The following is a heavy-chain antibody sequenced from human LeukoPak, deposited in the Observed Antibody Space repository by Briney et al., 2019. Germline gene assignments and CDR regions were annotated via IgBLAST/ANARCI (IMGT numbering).Heavy chain of an antibody. CDR2: IRYGGTNK. J-gene: IGHJ4*02. V-gene: IGHV3-30*02. CDR3: AKDIPAYCSGGSCYFDY. Sequence: GGSLRLSCAASGFPFSSYGMHWVRQAPGKGLEWVAFIRYGGTNKFYADSVKGRFTISRDNSKNTLYLQMNSLRPEDTAVYYCAKDIPAYCSGGSCYFDYWGQGTLVTVSS. CDR1: GFPFSSYG. D-gene: IGHD2-15*01.